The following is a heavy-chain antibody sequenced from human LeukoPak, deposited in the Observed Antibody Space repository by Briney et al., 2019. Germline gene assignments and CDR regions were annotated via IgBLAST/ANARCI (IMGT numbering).Heavy chain of an antibody. CDR1: GFTFSSYW. V-gene: IGHV3-7*01. CDR2: IKQDGSEK. J-gene: IGHJ6*03. Sequence: PGGSLRFSCAASGFTFSSYWMSWVRQAPGKGLEWVANIKQDGSEKYYVDSVKGRFTISRDNAKNSLYLQMNSLRAEDTAVYYCARDRRAAGYNPHYYYYYYMDVWGKGTTVTVSS. CDR3: ARDRRAAGYNPHYYYYYYMDV. D-gene: IGHD5-24*01.